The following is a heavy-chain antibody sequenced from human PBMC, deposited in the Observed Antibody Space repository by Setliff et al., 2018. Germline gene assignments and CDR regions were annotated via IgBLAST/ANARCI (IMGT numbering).Heavy chain of an antibody. V-gene: IGHV1-18*01. CDR1: GYIFNTFG. J-gene: IGHJ4*02. CDR3: ARDRKEIVVKPPAASLDY. Sequence: ASVKVSCKASGYIFNTFGINWMRRAPGQGLEWIGWISPYNGDTKYAQNLQGRVTLTTDTSTSTAYVEVRSLRSDDTAVYYCARDRKEIVVKPPAASLDYWGQGTQVTVSS. CDR2: ISPYNGDT. D-gene: IGHD2-2*01.